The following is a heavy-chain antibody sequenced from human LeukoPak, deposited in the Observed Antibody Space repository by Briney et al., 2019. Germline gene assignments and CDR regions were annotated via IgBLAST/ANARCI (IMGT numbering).Heavy chain of an antibody. CDR2: ISSDGGNT. Sequence: GGSLRLSCAASGIIFRNYAMHWVRQGPGKGLECISTISSDGGNTYYANSVKGRFTISRDNSQNTLYLQMGSVRAEDMHVYYCARGRQGAKTRYFDLWGRGTRVTVSS. V-gene: IGHV3-64*01. CDR1: GIIFRNYA. CDR3: ARGRQGAKTRYFDL. D-gene: IGHD1-26*01. J-gene: IGHJ2*01.